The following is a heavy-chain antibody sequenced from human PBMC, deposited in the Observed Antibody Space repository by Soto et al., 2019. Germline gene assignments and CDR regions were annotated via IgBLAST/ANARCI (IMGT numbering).Heavy chain of an antibody. Sequence: EVQLVESGGGLIQPGGSLRLSCAVSGFTVSNNYMSWVRQAPGKGLEGVSVIYSGGYTAYGDSVKGRFTISRDNSKNTVELQRNGRRADSRAVYYWGTLGGGGGYWGQGTLVTVSS. CDR2: IYSGGYT. D-gene: IGHD3-16*01. CDR1: GFTVSNNY. J-gene: IGHJ4*02. V-gene: IGHV3-53*01. CDR3: GTLGGGGGY.